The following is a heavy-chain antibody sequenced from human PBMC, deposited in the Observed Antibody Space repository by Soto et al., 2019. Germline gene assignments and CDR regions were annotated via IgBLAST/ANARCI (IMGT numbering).Heavy chain of an antibody. V-gene: IGHV1-2*02. CDR2: INPNSGGT. J-gene: IGHJ6*02. CDR3: ARTQRYYYYGMDV. Sequence: SVKDSCKASGYTFTGYYMHWGREAPGQGLEWMGWINPNSGGTNYAQKFQGRVTMTRDTSISTAYMELSRLRSDDTAVYYCARTQRYYYYGMDVWGQGTTVTVSS. D-gene: IGHD1-1*01. CDR1: GYTFTGYY.